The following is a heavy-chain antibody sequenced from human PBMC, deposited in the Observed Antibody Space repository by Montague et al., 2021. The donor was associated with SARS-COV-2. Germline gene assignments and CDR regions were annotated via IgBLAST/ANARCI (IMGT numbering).Heavy chain of an antibody. CDR2: IDYSGST. D-gene: IGHD3-9*01. J-gene: IGHJ6*02. Sequence: SDTLSLTCTVSGGSISTYYWNWIRQFPGKGLEWIGYIDYSGSTNYNPSLQSRVIMSVDRSKIQFSLKLNSVTAADTAIYYCARLPYDNSYGMDVWGQGTTVTVSS. CDR3: ARLPYDNSYGMDV. V-gene: IGHV4-59*07. CDR1: GGSISTYY.